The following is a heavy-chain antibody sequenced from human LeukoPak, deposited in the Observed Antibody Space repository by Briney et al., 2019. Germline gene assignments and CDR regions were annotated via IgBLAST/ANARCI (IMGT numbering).Heavy chain of an antibody. CDR1: GVSINDYY. J-gene: IGHJ4*02. CDR3: ARIRCGHSGSVCYNH. Sequence: SETLSLTCGVFGVSINDYYWSWIRQSPGKGLEWIGEISHTEGTRYNPSLESRVTMSVGTSENQLSLKLIFVTAADTAVYYCARIRCGHSGSVCYNHWGLGTLSPSPQ. D-gene: IGHD3-9*01. CDR2: ISHTEGT. V-gene: IGHV4-34*01.